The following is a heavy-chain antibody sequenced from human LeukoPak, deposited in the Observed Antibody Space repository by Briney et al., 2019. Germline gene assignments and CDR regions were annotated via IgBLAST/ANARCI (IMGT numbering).Heavy chain of an antibody. CDR2: ISGSGGST. Sequence: PGGSLRLSCAASGFTFSSYAMSWVRQAPGKGLEWVSAISGSGGSTYYADSVKGRFTISRDNSKNTLYLQMNSLRAEDTAVYYCASTYYDFWSGYDNYYGMDVWSQGTTVTVSS. J-gene: IGHJ6*02. CDR3: ASTYYDFWSGYDNYYGMDV. D-gene: IGHD3-3*01. V-gene: IGHV3-23*01. CDR1: GFTFSSYA.